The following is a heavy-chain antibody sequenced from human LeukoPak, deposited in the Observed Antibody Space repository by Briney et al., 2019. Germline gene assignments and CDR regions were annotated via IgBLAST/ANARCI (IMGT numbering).Heavy chain of an antibody. CDR2: IYYSGST. CDR1: GGSVSSGSYY. Sequence: SETLSLTCTVSGGSVSSGSYYWSWIRQPPGEGLEWIGYIYYSGSTNYNPSLKSRVTISVDTSKNQFSLKLSSVTAEDTALYYCAKDITPPYSSGWYGLDYWGQGTLVTVSS. J-gene: IGHJ4*02. CDR3: AKDITPPYSSGWYGLDY. D-gene: IGHD6-19*01. V-gene: IGHV4-61*01.